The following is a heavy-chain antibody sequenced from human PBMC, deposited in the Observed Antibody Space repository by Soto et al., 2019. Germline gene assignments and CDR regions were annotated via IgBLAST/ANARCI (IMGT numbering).Heavy chain of an antibody. CDR3: ARGGYCSGGSCYPGVGYYYYYMDV. CDR2: MNHSRST. CDR1: GGSFSGYY. V-gene: IGHV4-34*01. D-gene: IGHD2-15*01. J-gene: IGHJ6*03. Sequence: QVQLQQWGAGLLKPSETLSLTCAVYGGSFSGYYWSWIRKPPGKGLEWIGEMNHSRSTNYNPSTKRRVTISVDTSKNQFSRKLSSVTAADTAVYYCARGGYCSGGSCYPGVGYYYYYMDVWGKGTTVTVSS.